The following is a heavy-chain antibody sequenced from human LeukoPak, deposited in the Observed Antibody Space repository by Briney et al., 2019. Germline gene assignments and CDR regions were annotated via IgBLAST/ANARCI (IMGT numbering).Heavy chain of an antibody. Sequence: GGSLRLSCAASGFIFSSYSMNWVRQAPGKGLEWVSYISSSSSSTIYYADSVKGRFTISRDNAKNSLYLQMNSLRAEDTAVYYCARDSIEEQQLVRTRYWGQGTLVTVSS. J-gene: IGHJ4*02. CDR1: GFIFSSYS. CDR3: ARDSIEEQQLVRTRY. V-gene: IGHV3-48*01. D-gene: IGHD6-13*01. CDR2: ISSSSSSTI.